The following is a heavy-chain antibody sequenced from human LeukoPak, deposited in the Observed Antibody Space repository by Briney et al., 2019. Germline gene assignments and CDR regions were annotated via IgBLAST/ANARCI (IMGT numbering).Heavy chain of an antibody. V-gene: IGHV3-53*01. CDR1: AIAVSSNY. Sequence: AGGSLRLSCAASAIAVSSNYMAWVRQAPGKGLVWVSGIYTDGGTYYADSVKGRFTISTDNSKDTLCLQMSSLRAEDTAVYYCARDARGGTYFDYWGQGTLVTVSS. J-gene: IGHJ4*02. D-gene: IGHD1-1*01. CDR2: IYTDGGT. CDR3: ARDARGGTYFDY.